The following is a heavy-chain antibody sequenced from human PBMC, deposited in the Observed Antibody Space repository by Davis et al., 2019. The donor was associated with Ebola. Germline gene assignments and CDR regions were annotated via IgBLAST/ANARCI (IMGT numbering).Heavy chain of an antibody. V-gene: IGHV1-69*05. D-gene: IGHD2-15*01. CDR3: ARAVVVVAAYYFDY. J-gene: IGHJ4*02. CDR1: GGTFSSYA. Sequence: AASVKVSCKASGGTFSSYAISWVRQAPGQGLEWMGGIIPIFGTANYAQKFQGRVTITRDTSASTAYMELSSLRSEDTAVYYCARAVVVVAAYYFDYWGQGTLVTVSS. CDR2: IIPIFGTA.